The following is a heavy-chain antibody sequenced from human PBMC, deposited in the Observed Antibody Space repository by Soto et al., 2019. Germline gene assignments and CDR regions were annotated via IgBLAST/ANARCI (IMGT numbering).Heavy chain of an antibody. CDR2: IKTKTDGGTT. CDR1: GFTFSNAW. J-gene: IGHJ6*02. CDR3: TTGVTSRRMDV. D-gene: IGHD2-21*02. V-gene: IGHV3-15*01. Sequence: EVQLVESGGGLVKPGGSLRLSCAASGFTFSNAWMSWVRQAPGKGLESVGRIKTKTDGGTTDYAAPVKGRFTISRDDSKNTLYLQMNSLKTEDTAVYYCTTGVTSRRMDVWGQGTTVTVSS.